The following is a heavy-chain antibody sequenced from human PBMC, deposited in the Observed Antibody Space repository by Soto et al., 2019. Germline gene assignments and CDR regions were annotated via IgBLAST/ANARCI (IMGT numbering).Heavy chain of an antibody. V-gene: IGHV3-48*02. CDR3: ARSVEGHFDY. J-gene: IGHJ4*02. CDR1: GFRFSIYS. CDR2: ITSDTKTI. D-gene: IGHD6-19*01. Sequence: EVQLVESGGNLVQPGGSLRLSCAASGFRFSIYSVNWVRQAPGKGLEWSAYITSDTKTIKYADSVKGRFTISRDNDNNSVYLQMNSLRDEDTAVYYCARSVEGHFDYWGQGTVVTVSA.